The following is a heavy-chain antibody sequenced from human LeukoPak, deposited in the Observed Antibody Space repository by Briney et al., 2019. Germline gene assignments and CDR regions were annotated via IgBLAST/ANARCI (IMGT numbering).Heavy chain of an antibody. CDR1: GGSFSGYY. D-gene: IGHD6-13*01. CDR2: INHRGST. CDR3: ARILGYSSSWYKNNWFDP. J-gene: IGHJ5*02. Sequence: SETLSLTCAVYGGSFSGYYWSWIRQPPGKGLEWIGEINHRGSTNYNPSLKSRVTISVDTSKNQFSLKLSSVTAADTAVYYCARILGYSSSWYKNNWFDPWGQGTLVTVSS. V-gene: IGHV4-34*01.